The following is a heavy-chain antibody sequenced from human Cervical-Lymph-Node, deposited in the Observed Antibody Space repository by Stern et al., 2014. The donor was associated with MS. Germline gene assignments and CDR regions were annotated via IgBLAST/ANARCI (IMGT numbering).Heavy chain of an antibody. CDR2: ISSRADSI. V-gene: IGHV3-11*01. Sequence: QLGQSWGGLVKPGESLRLSFAASGFTFSDYYMSWIRQTPGEGLGWISYISSRADSIYYADSVRGRFTISRDNAQNSLYLEMNSLTVEDTAIYYCARVHLSTVTAADYWGQGTLVTVSS. J-gene: IGHJ4*02. CDR1: GFTFSDYY. D-gene: IGHD2-21*02. CDR3: ARVHLSTVTAADY.